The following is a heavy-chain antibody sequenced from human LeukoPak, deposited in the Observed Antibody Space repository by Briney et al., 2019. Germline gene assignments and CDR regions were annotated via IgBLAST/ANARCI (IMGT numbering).Heavy chain of an antibody. Sequence: ASVTVSCKASGYTFTGYYMHWVRQAPGQGLEWMGRINPNSGGTNYAQKFQGRVTMTRDTSISKAYMELSRLRSDDTAVYYCARSRIAVTKGGFFPNYYFDYWGQGTLVTVSS. CDR3: ARSRIAVTKGGFFPNYYFDY. CDR1: GYTFTGYY. CDR2: INPNSGGT. J-gene: IGHJ4*02. D-gene: IGHD6-19*01. V-gene: IGHV1-2*06.